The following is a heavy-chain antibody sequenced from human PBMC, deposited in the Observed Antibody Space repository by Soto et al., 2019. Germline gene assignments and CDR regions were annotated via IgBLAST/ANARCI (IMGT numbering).Heavy chain of an antibody. V-gene: IGHV1-3*01. D-gene: IGHD3-3*01. CDR2: INAGNGNT. CDR3: ARSYPGVTIFGVVFTFPPNFDY. Sequence: ASVKVCCKASGYTFTSYAMHWVRQAPGQRLEWMGWINAGNGNTKYSQKFQGRVTITRDTSASTAYMELSSLRSEDTAVYYCARSYPGVTIFGVVFTFPPNFDYWGQGTLVTVSS. CDR1: GYTFTSYA. J-gene: IGHJ4*02.